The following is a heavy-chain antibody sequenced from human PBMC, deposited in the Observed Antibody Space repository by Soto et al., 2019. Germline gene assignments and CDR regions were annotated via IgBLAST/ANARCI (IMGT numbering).Heavy chain of an antibody. V-gene: IGHV3-33*01. CDR1: GFTFRSYG. Sequence: SGGSLRLSCSASGFTFRSYGMHWVRQAPGKGLEWVAVIWYDGSKKYYADSVKGRFTISRDTSKNTLYLQMNSLRAEDTAVYYCARVPSSGISYGMDVWGKG. CDR3: ARVPSSGISYGMDV. J-gene: IGHJ6*04. D-gene: IGHD6-19*01. CDR2: IWYDGSKK.